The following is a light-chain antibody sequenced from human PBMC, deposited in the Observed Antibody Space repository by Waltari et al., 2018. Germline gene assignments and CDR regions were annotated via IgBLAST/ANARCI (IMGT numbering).Light chain of an antibody. CDR1: PSPVHSDGITY. J-gene: IGKJ2*01. CDR2: KIS. CDR3: MQGSHWPRT. Sequence: DVVLTQSPLFLPVTRGQPAPMSCSSSPSPVHSDGITYLNWFHLRPGRSPRRLIYKISRRESGVPDRFSGSGSGTDFTLKISRVEAEDVGVYYCMQGSHWPRTFGQGTKLEI. V-gene: IGKV2-30*02.